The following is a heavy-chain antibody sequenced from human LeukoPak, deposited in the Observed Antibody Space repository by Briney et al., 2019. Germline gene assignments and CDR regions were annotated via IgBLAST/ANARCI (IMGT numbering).Heavy chain of an antibody. J-gene: IGHJ4*02. D-gene: IGHD3-22*01. Sequence: VASVKVSFKASGYTFTGYYMHWVRQAPGQGLEWMGWINPNSGGTNYAQKFQGRVTMTRDTSISTAYMELSRLRSDDTAVYYCARGGHYYDSSGSDYWGQGTLVTVSS. CDR1: GYTFTGYY. CDR3: ARGGHYYDSSGSDY. CDR2: INPNSGGT. V-gene: IGHV1-2*02.